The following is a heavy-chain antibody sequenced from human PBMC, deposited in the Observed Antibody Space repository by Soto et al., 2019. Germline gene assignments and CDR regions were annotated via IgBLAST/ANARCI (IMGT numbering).Heavy chain of an antibody. J-gene: IGHJ6*02. CDR2: IIPIFGTA. V-gene: IGHV1-69*13. CDR3: ARVAVGYCGGDCYSLGYYYYGMDV. Sequence: ASVKVSCKASGGTFSSYAMSWVRQAPGEGLGWMGGIIPIFGTANYAQKFQGRVTITADESTSTAYMELSSLRSEDTAVYYCARVAVGYCGGDCYSLGYYYYGMDVWGQGTTVTVSS. CDR1: GGTFSSYA. D-gene: IGHD2-21*02.